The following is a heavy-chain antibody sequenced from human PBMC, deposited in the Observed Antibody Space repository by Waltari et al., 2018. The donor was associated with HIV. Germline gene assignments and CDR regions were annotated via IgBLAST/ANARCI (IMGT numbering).Heavy chain of an antibody. V-gene: IGHV3-30*03. D-gene: IGHD5-18*01. Sequence: QVQLVESGGGVVQPGTSLRLSWAASGFTFRVYGIHWVRQAPGKGLEWVAVISYDGNNRNHADSVKGRFSISRDNSKNTLYLQMNSLRVEDTAVYYCARGMGYGGSAEGFDYWGQGTLVTVSS. CDR1: GFTFRVYG. J-gene: IGHJ4*02. CDR2: ISYDGNNR. CDR3: ARGMGYGGSAEGFDY.